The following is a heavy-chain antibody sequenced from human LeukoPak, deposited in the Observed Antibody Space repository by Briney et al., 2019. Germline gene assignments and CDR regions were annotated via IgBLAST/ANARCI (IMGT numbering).Heavy chain of an antibody. CDR1: GFTFSSYS. V-gene: IGHV3-21*04. CDR2: ISSSSSYI. Sequence: GGSLRLSCAASGFTFSSYSMNWVRQALGKGLEWVSSISSSSSYIYYADSVKGRFTISRDNSKNTLYLQMNSLRAEDTAVYYCARERLGDGYLDYWGQGTLVTVSS. D-gene: IGHD5-24*01. J-gene: IGHJ4*02. CDR3: ARERLGDGYLDY.